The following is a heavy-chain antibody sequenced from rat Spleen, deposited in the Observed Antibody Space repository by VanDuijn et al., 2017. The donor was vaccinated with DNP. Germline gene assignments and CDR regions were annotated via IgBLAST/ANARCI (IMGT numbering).Heavy chain of an antibody. J-gene: IGHJ2*01. CDR2: ISYSGST. D-gene: IGHD1-11*01. CDR1: GYSITSSY. V-gene: IGHV3-1*01. Sequence: EVQLQESGPGLVKPSQSLSLTCSVTGYSITSSYRWNWIRKFPGNKLEWIGHISYSGSTSYNPSLKSRISITRDTSKNQFFLQLNSVTTEDTATYYCARMHYGCDNWGQGVMVTVSS. CDR3: ARMHYGCDN.